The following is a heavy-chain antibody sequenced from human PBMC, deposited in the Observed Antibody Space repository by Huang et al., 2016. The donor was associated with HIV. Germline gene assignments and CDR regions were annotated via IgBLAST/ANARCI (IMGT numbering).Heavy chain of an antibody. CDR3: ARHQAYGYYFRGFDV. V-gene: IGHV4-39*01. D-gene: IGHD5-18*01. J-gene: IGHJ3*01. Sequence: QVQLEESGPGLVKPSETRSLTCTVSGGSIISKYHHWGWIRQPPGKRLEWIGSIYYSGSTPYNPSLKRRVTISVDTSENHFFLRLNSTIAADTAVYYCARHQAYGYYFRGFDVWGQGAIVTVSS. CDR2: IYYSGST. CDR1: GGSIISKYHH.